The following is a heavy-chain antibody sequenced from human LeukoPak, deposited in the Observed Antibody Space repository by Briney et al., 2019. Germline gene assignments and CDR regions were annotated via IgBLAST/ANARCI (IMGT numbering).Heavy chain of an antibody. J-gene: IGHJ3*02. CDR2: IYYSGST. V-gene: IGHV4-59*01. CDR1: GGSISSFS. CDR3: ARVGGPVYYSDNTGYSGTFDI. Sequence: SETLSLTCTVSGGSISSFSWSWIRQPPGKGLEYIGDIYYSGSTNYNPSLKSRVTISLDTSKNQFSLKLSSVPAADTAVYYCARVGGPVYYSDNTGYSGTFDIWGRGTMVTVSS. D-gene: IGHD3-22*01.